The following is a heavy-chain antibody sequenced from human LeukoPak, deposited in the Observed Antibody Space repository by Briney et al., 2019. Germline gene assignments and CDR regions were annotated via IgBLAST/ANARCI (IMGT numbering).Heavy chain of an antibody. CDR3: ARAGRYYYDSNDDY. Sequence: GGSLRLSCAASGFTFSSYWMSWVRQAPGKGLEWVANIKQDGSEKYYVDSVKGRFTISRDNAKNSLYLQMNSLRAEDTAVYYCARAGRYYYDSNDDYWGQGTLVTVSS. D-gene: IGHD3-22*01. V-gene: IGHV3-7*01. CDR1: GFTFSSYW. CDR2: IKQDGSEK. J-gene: IGHJ4*02.